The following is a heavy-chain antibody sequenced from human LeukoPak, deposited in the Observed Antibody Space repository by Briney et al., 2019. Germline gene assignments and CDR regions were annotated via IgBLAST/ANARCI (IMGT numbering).Heavy chain of an antibody. D-gene: IGHD6-19*01. V-gene: IGHV3-20*04. CDR2: ITWNGAYR. J-gene: IGHJ4*02. CDR1: GFTLDNYG. Sequence: GSLRLSCAASGFTLDNYGMSWVRQAPGKGLEWVSGITWNGAYRGYADSVKGRFTISRDNAKNSLYLEMNSLRVEDTALYYCARRAVTGTIYYFDYWGQGTLVTVSS. CDR3: ARRAVTGTIYYFDY.